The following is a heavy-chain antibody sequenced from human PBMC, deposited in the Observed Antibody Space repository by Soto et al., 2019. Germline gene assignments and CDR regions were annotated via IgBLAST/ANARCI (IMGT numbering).Heavy chain of an antibody. J-gene: IGHJ6*03. Sequence: SGPTMVNPTQTLTLTCTFSGFSLTTSGEAVGWIRQPPGKALEWLALIYWDDDKRSSPSLKSRLTITKDTSKNQVVLTMTNMDPVDTATYYCAHIPGSGQLLYSYYYYMDVWGKGTTVTVSS. CDR3: AHIPGSGQLLYSYYYYMDV. V-gene: IGHV2-5*02. CDR1: GFSLTTSGEA. CDR2: IYWDDDK. D-gene: IGHD3-10*01.